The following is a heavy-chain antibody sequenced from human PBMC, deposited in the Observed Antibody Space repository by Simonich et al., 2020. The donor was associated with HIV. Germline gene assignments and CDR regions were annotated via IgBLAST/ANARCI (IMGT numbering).Heavy chain of an antibody. CDR1: GFTFDDYA. CDR2: SSWNSGSI. Sequence: EVQLVESGGGLVQPGRSLRLSCAASGFTFDDYAMHWVRQAPGKGLEWVSCSSWNSGSIGYADSVKGRFTISRDNAKNSLYLQMNSLRAEDMALYYCAKDRYSSSSGSFDYWGQGTLVTVSS. D-gene: IGHD6-6*01. CDR3: AKDRYSSSSGSFDY. V-gene: IGHV3-9*03. J-gene: IGHJ4*02.